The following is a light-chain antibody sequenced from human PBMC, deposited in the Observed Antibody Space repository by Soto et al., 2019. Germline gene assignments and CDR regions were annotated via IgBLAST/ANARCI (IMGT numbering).Light chain of an antibody. Sequence: DIQMTQSPSSLFASVVYIFTITFQATQDINIYLNWYQQKPGKAPNLLIYDASNLEIGVPSRFSGSGSGTHFTFTISSLQTEDIGTYYCQQYDILPITFGRGTRLEIK. CDR3: QQYDILPIT. J-gene: IGKJ5*01. V-gene: IGKV1-33*01. CDR2: DAS. CDR1: QDINIY.